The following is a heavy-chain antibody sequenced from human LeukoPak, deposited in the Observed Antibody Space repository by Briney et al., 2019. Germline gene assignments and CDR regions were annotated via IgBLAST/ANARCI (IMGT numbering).Heavy chain of an antibody. CDR2: INHSGSA. D-gene: IGHD3-22*01. V-gene: IGHV4-34*01. CDR1: GFTFSDYH. J-gene: IGHJ4*02. CDR3: ARGNYYDSSGLPFDR. Sequence: LRLSCAASGFTFSDYHMSWIRQPPGKGLEWIGEINHSGSANYYPSLKSRVTMSVDTYKNQFSLNLSSVTAADTAVYYCARGNYYDSSGLPFDRWGQGTLVTVSS.